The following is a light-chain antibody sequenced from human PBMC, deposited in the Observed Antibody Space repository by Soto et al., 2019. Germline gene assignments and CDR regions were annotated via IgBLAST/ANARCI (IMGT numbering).Light chain of an antibody. CDR3: QQRSNWLWA. CDR1: QSISSY. Sequence: EIVLTQSPAALSLSPGERATLSCRASQSISSYLAWYQQKPGQAPRLLIYDASSRAIGIPPRFSGSGSGTDFTLTISSLEPEDFAVYYCQQRSNWLWAFGQGTKVEIK. V-gene: IGKV3-11*01. CDR2: DAS. J-gene: IGKJ1*01.